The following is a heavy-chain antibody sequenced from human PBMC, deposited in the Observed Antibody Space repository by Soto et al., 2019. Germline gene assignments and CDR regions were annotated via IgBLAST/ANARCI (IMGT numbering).Heavy chain of an antibody. J-gene: IGHJ4*02. Sequence: GGSLRLSCAPSGFTFSNYAMSWVRQAPGKGLEWVSGISASGGSTYNADSVRGRFTISRDNSRNTLYLQMSSLRAEDTAIYYCAKACGGTCYFPVYWGQGSLVTVSS. CDR3: AKACGGTCYFPVY. D-gene: IGHD2-15*01. CDR2: ISASGGST. CDR1: GFTFSNYA. V-gene: IGHV3-23*01.